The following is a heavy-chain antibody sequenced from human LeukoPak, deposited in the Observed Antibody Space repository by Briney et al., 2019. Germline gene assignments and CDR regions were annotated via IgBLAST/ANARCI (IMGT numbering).Heavy chain of an antibody. V-gene: IGHV3-23*01. CDR2: ISGSGTST. D-gene: IGHD1-1*01. CDR3: AKDTRPLY. Sequence: GRSLRLSCAASGFTFSSYAMSWVRQAPGKGLEWVSAISGSGTSTYYADSVKGRFTISRDNSKNTLYLQMNSLRAGDTAVFYCAKDTRPLYWGQGTLVTVSS. J-gene: IGHJ4*02. CDR1: GFTFSSYA.